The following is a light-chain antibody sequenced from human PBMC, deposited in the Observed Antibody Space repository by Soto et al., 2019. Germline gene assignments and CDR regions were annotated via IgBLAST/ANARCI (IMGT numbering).Light chain of an antibody. CDR3: QQYNSYSHT. CDR1: QSISSW. V-gene: IGKV1-5*01. Sequence: DIQMTQSPSTLSASVGDRVTITCRASQSISSWLAWYQQKPGQAPKLLIYDASSLESGVPSRFSGSGSGTEFTLTISSLQPDDFATYYCQQYNSYSHTFGQGTKLEIK. CDR2: DAS. J-gene: IGKJ2*01.